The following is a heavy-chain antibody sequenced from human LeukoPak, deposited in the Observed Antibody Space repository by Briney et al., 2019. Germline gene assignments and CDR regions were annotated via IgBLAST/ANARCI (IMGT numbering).Heavy chain of an antibody. J-gene: IGHJ5*02. D-gene: IGHD3-22*01. Sequence: SVKVSCKASGGTFSSYAISWVRQAPGQGLEWMGDIIPIFGTANYAQNLQGRFTITGDKSTSTAYMELSSLRSEDTAVYYCARKVPNDSSGYYYRGQFDPWGEGTLVTVSS. CDR3: ARKVPNDSSGYYYRGQFDP. CDR1: GGTFSSYA. CDR2: IIPIFGTA. V-gene: IGHV1-69*06.